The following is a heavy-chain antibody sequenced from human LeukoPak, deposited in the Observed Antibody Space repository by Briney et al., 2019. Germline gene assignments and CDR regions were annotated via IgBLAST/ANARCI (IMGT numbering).Heavy chain of an antibody. CDR3: ARDLPGIAAAGPFDY. J-gene: IGHJ4*02. CDR2: ISSSSSYI. V-gene: IGHV3-21*01. CDR1: GFTFSSYS. D-gene: IGHD6-13*01. Sequence: GGSLRLSCAASGFTFSSYSMNWVRQAPGKGLEWVSSISSSSSYIYYADSVKGRFTISRDNAKNSLYLQMNSLRAEDAAVYYCARDLPGIAAAGPFDYWGQGTLVTVSS.